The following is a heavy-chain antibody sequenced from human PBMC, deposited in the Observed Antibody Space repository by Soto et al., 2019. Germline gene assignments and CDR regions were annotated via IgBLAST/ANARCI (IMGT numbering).Heavy chain of an antibody. J-gene: IGHJ4*02. D-gene: IGHD3-22*01. CDR2: LARGGTS. CDR1: GFTFSDYS. CDR3: AKDHPNASSGYSPNRFDY. V-gene: IGHV3-23*01. Sequence: EVHLLASGGGLVQPEGSLRLSCAASGFTFSDYSMYWLRQTPERGLDWVSTLARGGTSYYGDSVQGWFTVSRDNSKNSLYLQMNSLRAEDTAVYYCAKDHPNASSGYSPNRFDYWGQGTLVTV.